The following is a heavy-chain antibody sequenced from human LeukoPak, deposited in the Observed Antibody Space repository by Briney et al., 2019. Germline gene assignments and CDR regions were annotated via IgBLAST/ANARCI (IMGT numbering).Heavy chain of an antibody. CDR1: GFTFSSYW. Sequence: GGSLRLSCAASGFTFSSYWMHWVRQAPGKGLVWVSRINSDGSRTSYADSVKGRFTISRDNAKNTLYLQMNSLRAEDTAVYYCASHTSGGSPFDPWGQGTLVTVSS. CDR3: ASHTSGGSPFDP. D-gene: IGHD1-26*01. J-gene: IGHJ5*02. V-gene: IGHV3-74*01. CDR2: INSDGSRT.